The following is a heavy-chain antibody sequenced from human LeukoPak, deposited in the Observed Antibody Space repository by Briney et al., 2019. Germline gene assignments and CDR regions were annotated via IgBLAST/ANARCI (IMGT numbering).Heavy chain of an antibody. CDR3: ASLRANDPSFDY. CDR1: GGSISSSSYY. CDR2: ISSGGST. Sequence: SETLSLTCSVSGGSISSSSYYWVWIRQPPGKGLEWIGSISSGGSTYYNPSLKSRVIISVDTSKNQFSLKLSSVTAADTAVYYCASLRANDPSFDYWGQGTLVTVSS. D-gene: IGHD1-1*01. V-gene: IGHV4-39*07. J-gene: IGHJ4*02.